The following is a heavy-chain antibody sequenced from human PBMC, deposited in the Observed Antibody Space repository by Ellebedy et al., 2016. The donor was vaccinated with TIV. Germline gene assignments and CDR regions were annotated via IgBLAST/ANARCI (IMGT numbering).Heavy chain of an antibody. CDR2: IQEDGRGK. Sequence: PGGSLRLSCAASGFRFSAYWMSWVRQAPGKGPEWVANIQEDGRGKDYVDSVKGRFTISRDNAKNSLSLQMNSLRAEDTAVYYCVRDANGDYASNAFDFWGQGTMVTVSS. J-gene: IGHJ3*01. V-gene: IGHV3-7*03. CDR1: GFRFSAYW. D-gene: IGHD4-17*01. CDR3: VRDANGDYASNAFDF.